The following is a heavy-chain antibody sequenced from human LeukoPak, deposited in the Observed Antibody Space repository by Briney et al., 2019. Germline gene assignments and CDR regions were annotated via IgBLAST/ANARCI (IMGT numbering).Heavy chain of an antibody. CDR3: ARDTPFGGY. CDR2: IKQDGSEK. D-gene: IGHD3-16*01. Sequence: ETLSLTCTVSGGSISSSSHYWGWIRQPPGKGLEWVANIKQDGSEKNYVDSVKGRFTISRDNAKNSLYLQMNSLRSEDTAVYYCARDTPFGGYWGQGTLVTVSS. CDR1: GGSISSSSHY. V-gene: IGHV3-7*03. J-gene: IGHJ4*02.